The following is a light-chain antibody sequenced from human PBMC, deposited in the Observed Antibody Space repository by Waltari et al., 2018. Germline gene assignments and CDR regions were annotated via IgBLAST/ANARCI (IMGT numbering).Light chain of an antibody. J-gene: IGKJ1*01. CDR3: MQGTHWPPWT. CDR2: KVS. Sequence: DVVMTQSPLSLSVTLGQPASISCKSSQSLVHSDGKTYLNWYQQRPGQSPRRLLYKVSNRDSGVPDRFSGSGSGTDFTLKISRVEAEDVGVYYCMQGTHWPPWTFGQETKVEIK. CDR1: QSLVHSDGKTY. V-gene: IGKV2-30*02.